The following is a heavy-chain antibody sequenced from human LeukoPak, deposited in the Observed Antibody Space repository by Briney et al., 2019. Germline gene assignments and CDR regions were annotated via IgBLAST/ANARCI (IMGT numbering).Heavy chain of an antibody. J-gene: IGHJ1*01. D-gene: IGHD3-22*01. CDR1: GYTFNEYA. CDR2: ISWNSDNI. V-gene: IGHV3-9*01. CDR3: VKDKVDDIRGHYYRGAYFQH. Sequence: PGGSLRLSCADSGYTFNEYAMHWGRQVPGEGLEWVSGISWNSDNIGYADSVKGRFTISRDNAKTSLYLQMNSLRPEDTAFYSCVKDKVDDIRGHYYRGAYFQHWGQGTLVTVPS.